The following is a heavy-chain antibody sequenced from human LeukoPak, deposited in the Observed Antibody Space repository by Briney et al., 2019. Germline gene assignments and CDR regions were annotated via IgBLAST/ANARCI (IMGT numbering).Heavy chain of an antibody. Sequence: SETLSLTCTVSGYSISSGYYWGWIRQPPGKGLEWIGSIYHSGSTYYNPSLKSRVTISVDTSKNQFSLKLSSVTAADTAVYYCARDKSPGDYWGQGTLVTVSS. V-gene: IGHV4-38-2*02. CDR3: ARDKSPGDY. J-gene: IGHJ4*02. CDR2: IYHSGST. CDR1: GYSISSGYY.